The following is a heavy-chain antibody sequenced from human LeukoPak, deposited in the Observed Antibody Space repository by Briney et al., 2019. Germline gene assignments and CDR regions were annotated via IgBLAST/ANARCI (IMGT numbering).Heavy chain of an antibody. CDR3: ARGYDSSGYYYSYYYYYYMDV. V-gene: IGHV1-8*03. J-gene: IGHJ6*03. CDR1: GYTFTSYD. CDR2: MNPNSGNT. D-gene: IGHD3-22*01. Sequence: ASVKVSCKAPGYTFTSYDINWVRQATGQGLEWMGWMNPNSGNTGYAQKFQGRVTITRNTSISTAYMELSSLRSEDTAVYYCARGYDSSGYYYSYYYYYYMDVWGKGTTVTVSS.